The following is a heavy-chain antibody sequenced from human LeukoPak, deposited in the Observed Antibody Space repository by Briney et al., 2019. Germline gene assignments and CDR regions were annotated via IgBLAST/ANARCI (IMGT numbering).Heavy chain of an antibody. D-gene: IGHD6-19*01. Sequence: GGSLRLPCAPSGFTFSSYWKHGAAQPPGRGLVGVSGINSDGSSTSYADSVKGRFTISRDNAKNTLYLQMNSLRAEDTAVYYCAKDRIAVAGPPYYFDYWGQGTLVTVSS. J-gene: IGHJ4*01. CDR1: GFTFSSYW. CDR3: AKDRIAVAGPPYYFDY. CDR2: INSDGSST. V-gene: IGHV3-74*01.